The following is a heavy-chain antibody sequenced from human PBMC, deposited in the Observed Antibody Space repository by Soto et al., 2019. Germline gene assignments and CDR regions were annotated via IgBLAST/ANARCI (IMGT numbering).Heavy chain of an antibody. J-gene: IGHJ6*03. CDR2: INAGNGNT. V-gene: IGHV1-3*01. Sequence: ASVKVSCKASGYTFTSYAMHWVRQAPGQRLEWMGWINAGNGNTKYSQKFQGRVTITRDTSASTAYMELSSLRSEDTAVYYCARMGGCSSTSCYSPATYYMDVWSKGTTVTVSS. CDR1: GYTFTSYA. CDR3: ARMGGCSSTSCYSPATYYMDV. D-gene: IGHD2-2*01.